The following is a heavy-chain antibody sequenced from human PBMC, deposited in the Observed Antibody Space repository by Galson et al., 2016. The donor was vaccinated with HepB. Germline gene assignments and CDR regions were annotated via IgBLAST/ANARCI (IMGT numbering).Heavy chain of an antibody. Sequence: SVKVSCKVSGYTLAEVSVHWVRQAPGRGLEWMGGFDPQDGGTIYSPTFQGRMSMTEDTSTDTAYMELTSLTSEDTATYFCATELRWPAINRDFDPWGQGTLVIVSS. J-gene: IGHJ5*02. CDR3: ATELRWPAINRDFDP. CDR2: FDPQDGGT. D-gene: IGHD4-23*01. CDR1: GYTLAEVS. V-gene: IGHV1-24*01.